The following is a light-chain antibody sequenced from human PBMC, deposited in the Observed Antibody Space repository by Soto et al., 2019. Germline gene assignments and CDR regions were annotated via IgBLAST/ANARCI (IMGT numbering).Light chain of an antibody. CDR2: NVI. CDR1: SSDVGAYNY. J-gene: IGLJ1*01. CDR3: CSYAGSYTYV. Sequence: QSALTQPRSVSGSPGQSVTISCTGTSSDVGAYNYVSWYQQHPGKAPKVIIYNVIKRPSGVPDRFSGSKSGNTASLTISRLQAEDEADYYCCSYAGSYTYVFGIGTKLTVL. V-gene: IGLV2-11*01.